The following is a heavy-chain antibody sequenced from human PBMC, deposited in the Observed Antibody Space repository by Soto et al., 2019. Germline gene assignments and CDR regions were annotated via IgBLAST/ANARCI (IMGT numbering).Heavy chain of an antibody. CDR2: IYYSGST. CDR1: GDSVSSFGSY. CDR3: ARAVAALDY. D-gene: IGHD6-19*01. V-gene: IGHV4-30-4*08. Sequence: SETLSLTCIVSGDSVSSFGSYWTWIRQRPGKGLEWIGYIYYSGSTYYNPSLKSRVTISVDTSKNQFSLKLSSVTAADTAVYYCARAVAALDYWGQGTLVTVSS. J-gene: IGHJ4*02.